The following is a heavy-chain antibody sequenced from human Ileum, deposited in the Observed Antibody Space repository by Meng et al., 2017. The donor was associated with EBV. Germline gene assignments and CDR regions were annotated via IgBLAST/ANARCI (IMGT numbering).Heavy chain of an antibody. CDR2: IYYSGST. CDR3: ARGYGSGRDYFDY. V-gene: IGHV4-4*02. D-gene: IGHD3-10*01. J-gene: IGHJ4*02. Sequence: QVQRPGSGPGLVKPSGTLSLTCAVAGGSISSSNWWNWVRQPPGKGLEWIGEIYYSGSTIYNPSLKSRVTISVDKSKNLFSLKLSSVTAADTAVYYCARGYGSGRDYFDYWGQGTLVTVSS. CDR1: GGSISSSNW.